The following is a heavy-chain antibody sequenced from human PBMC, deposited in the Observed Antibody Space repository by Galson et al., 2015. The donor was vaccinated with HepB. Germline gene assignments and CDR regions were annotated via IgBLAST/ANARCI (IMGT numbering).Heavy chain of an antibody. J-gene: IGHJ4*02. D-gene: IGHD6-19*01. V-gene: IGHV4-59*01. CDR2: IYYSGTT. CDR3: AGYSSAHDHYFDY. Sequence: TVSGGSISSYYWSWIRQPPGKGLEWIGYIYYSGTTVYNPSLKSRVIMSVDTSKNQFSLNLISVTAADTAVYYCAGYSSAHDHYFDYWGQGTLVTVSS. CDR1: GGSISSYY.